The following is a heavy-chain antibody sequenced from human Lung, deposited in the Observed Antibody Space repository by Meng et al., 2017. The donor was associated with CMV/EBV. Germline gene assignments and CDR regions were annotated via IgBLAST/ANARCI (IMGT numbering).Heavy chain of an antibody. CDR2: IYYSGST. CDR1: DDPISSRSYY. V-gene: IGHV4-39*07. CDR3: ARINIASRRAIDY. Sequence: SEPLSLXFPVSDDPISSRSYYWGWIRQPPGKGLEWIGSIYYSGSTYYNPSVKSRVTISVDTSKNQFSLKLSSVTAEDTAVYYCARINIASRRAIDYWGQGTLVTVSS. J-gene: IGHJ4*02. D-gene: IGHD6-6*01.